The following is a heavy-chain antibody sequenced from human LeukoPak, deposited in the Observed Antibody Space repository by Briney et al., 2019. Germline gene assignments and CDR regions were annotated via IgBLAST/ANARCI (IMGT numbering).Heavy chain of an antibody. CDR1: GFTFSYYS. J-gene: IGHJ4*02. D-gene: IGHD5-18*01. CDR2: ISGSTRDI. V-gene: IGHV3-21*01. Sequence: PGGSLRLSCTASGFTFSYYSMNWVRQAPGKGLEWVSSISGSTRDIYYADSVKGRFTISRDNAKNSVYLQMNSLRAEDTAVYYCARGKAAGYSYGCDFWGQGILVTVSS. CDR3: ARGKAAGYSYGCDF.